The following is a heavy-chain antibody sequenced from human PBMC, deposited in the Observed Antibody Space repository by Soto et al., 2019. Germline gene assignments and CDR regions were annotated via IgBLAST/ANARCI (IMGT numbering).Heavy chain of an antibody. D-gene: IGHD5-12*01. Sequence: EVQLVESGGGLVKPGGSLRLSCAASGFTFSSYSMNWVRQAPGKGLEWVSSISSSSSYIYYADSVKGRFTISRDNAKNSLYLQMNSLSAEDTAVYYCAREAKSGGYSGYDEFDYWGQRTLVTVSS. V-gene: IGHV3-21*01. CDR1: GFTFSSYS. CDR3: AREAKSGGYSGYDEFDY. CDR2: ISSSSSYI. J-gene: IGHJ4*02.